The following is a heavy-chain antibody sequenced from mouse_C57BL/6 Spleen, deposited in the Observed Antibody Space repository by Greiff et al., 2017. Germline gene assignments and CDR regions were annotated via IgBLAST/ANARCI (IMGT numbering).Heavy chain of an antibody. V-gene: IGHV1-69*01. Sequence: QVQLQQPGAELVMPGASVKLSCKASGYTFTSYWMHWVKQRPGQGLEWIGEIDPSDSYTNYNQKFKGKSTLTVDKSSSTAYMQLSSLTSEDSAIYYCARGDIGNYVGDYWGQGTTLTVSS. CDR2: IDPSDSYT. CDR3: ARGDIGNYVGDY. D-gene: IGHD2-1*01. CDR1: GYTFTSYW. J-gene: IGHJ2*01.